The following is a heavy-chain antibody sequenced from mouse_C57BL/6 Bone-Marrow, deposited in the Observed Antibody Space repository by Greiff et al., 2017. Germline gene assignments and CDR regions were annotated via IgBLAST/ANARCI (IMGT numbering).Heavy chain of an antibody. CDR2: INPYNGDT. Sequence: VQLKESGPELVKPGDSVKISCKASGYSFTGYFMNWVMQSHGKSLEWIGRINPYNGDTFYNQKFKGKATLTVDKSSSTVYMELSRLTSEDSAVYFCARHEVSNSWWYFDVWGTGTTVTVSS. CDR3: ARHEVSNSWWYFDV. D-gene: IGHD2-5*01. CDR1: GYSFTGYF. J-gene: IGHJ1*03. V-gene: IGHV1-20*01.